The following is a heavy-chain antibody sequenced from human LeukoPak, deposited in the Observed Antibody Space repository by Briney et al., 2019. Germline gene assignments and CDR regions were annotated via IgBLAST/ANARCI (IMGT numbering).Heavy chain of an antibody. CDR3: ARMTLYGSGTVH. CDR1: GFTFSSYA. Sequence: GGSLRLSCAASGFTFSSYAMHWVRQAPGKGLEYVSGISSNGGSTWYAGSVKGRFTISRDNSKNTVNLQLGSLRIEDTAVYHCARMTLYGSGTVHWGQGILVTVSS. D-gene: IGHD3-10*01. CDR2: ISSNGGST. V-gene: IGHV3-64*02. J-gene: IGHJ4*02.